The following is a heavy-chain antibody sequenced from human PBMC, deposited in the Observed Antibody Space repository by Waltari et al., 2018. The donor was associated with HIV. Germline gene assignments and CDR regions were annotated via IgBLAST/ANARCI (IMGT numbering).Heavy chain of an antibody. CDR3: VALYDESPLYSGF. CDR2: FDPKNGKP. CDR1: GYPLSDLS. V-gene: IGHV1-24*01. D-gene: IGHD3-16*01. Sequence: QVQLIQSTSEVKRPGASVTVSCKVSGYPLSDLSMQWVRQGREHRREWMGGFDPKNGKPVFSQRFWGRVSLAEDTLKDTAHLELNRLTSDDTAVYYCVALYDESPLYSGFWGQGTLVTVS. J-gene: IGHJ4*02.